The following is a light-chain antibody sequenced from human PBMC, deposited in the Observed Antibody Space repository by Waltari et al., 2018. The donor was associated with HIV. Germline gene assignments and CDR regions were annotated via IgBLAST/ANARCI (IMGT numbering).Light chain of an antibody. Sequence: QSGLTQPPSASGTPGQRLSISCAGNTSNIGRNFVFWYRQIPGAAPTLLVYRNNQRPSGVGDRFSGSRSGASASLVISGLRVEDEADYYCASWDDGLRGHVFGSGTTVSV. J-gene: IGLJ1*01. CDR1: TSNIGRNF. CDR3: ASWDDGLRGHV. CDR2: RNN. V-gene: IGLV1-47*01.